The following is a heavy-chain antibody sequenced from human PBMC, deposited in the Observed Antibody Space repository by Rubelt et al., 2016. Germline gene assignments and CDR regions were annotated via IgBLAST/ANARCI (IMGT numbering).Heavy chain of an antibody. D-gene: IGHD3-3*01. V-gene: IGHV3-33*01. Sequence: QMHLVESGGGVVQPGRSLRLSCAASGFNLSRNGMHWVRQAPGKGLEWLSIMWSDGNNQYFADSVKGGFNISRQNSKNTLYLQMNSLRAEETAGYYCAREVNTICGAVDYWGQGTLVTVSS. CDR2: MWSDGNNQ. CDR1: GFNLSRNG. CDR3: AREVNTICGAVDY. J-gene: IGHJ4*02.